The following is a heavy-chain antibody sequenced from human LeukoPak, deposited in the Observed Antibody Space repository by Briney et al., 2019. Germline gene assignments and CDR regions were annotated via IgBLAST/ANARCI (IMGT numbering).Heavy chain of an antibody. CDR3: ARAHLLDCGDYVSAFDY. CDR2: IYYSGST. V-gene: IGHV4-59*01. D-gene: IGHD4-17*01. Sequence: PSETLSLTCTVSGGSISSYYWSWIRQPPGKGLEWIGYIYYSGSTNYNPSLKSRVTISVDTSKNQFSLKLSSVTAADTAVYYCARAHLLDCGDYVSAFDYWGQGTLVTVSS. J-gene: IGHJ4*02. CDR1: GGSISSYY.